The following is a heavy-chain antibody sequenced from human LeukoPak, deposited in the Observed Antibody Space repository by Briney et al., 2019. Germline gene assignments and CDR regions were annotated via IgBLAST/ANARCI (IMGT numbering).Heavy chain of an antibody. J-gene: IGHJ3*02. Sequence: GGSLRLSCAASGFTFSSYSMNWVRQAPGKGLEWVSYISSSSSTIYYADSVKGRFTISRDNAKNSLYLQMNSLRAEDTAVYYCARDRQYYYDSHGRAFDIWGQGTMVTVSS. D-gene: IGHD3-22*01. CDR2: ISSSSSTI. V-gene: IGHV3-48*01. CDR1: GFTFSSYS. CDR3: ARDRQYYYDSHGRAFDI.